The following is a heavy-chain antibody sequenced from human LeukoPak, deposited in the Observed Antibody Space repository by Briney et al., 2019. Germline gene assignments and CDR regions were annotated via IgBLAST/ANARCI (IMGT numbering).Heavy chain of an antibody. V-gene: IGHV3-23*01. CDR3: AKGGRSYYGSVRPFDY. J-gene: IGHJ4*02. Sequence: PGGSLRLSCAAYGFTFSSYAMSWVRQAPGKGLEWDSAISGSGGSTYYADSVKGRVTISRDNSKNTLYLQMNSLRAEDTAVYYCAKGGRSYYGSVRPFDYWGQGTLVTVSS. CDR2: ISGSGGST. D-gene: IGHD3-10*01. CDR1: GFTFSSYA.